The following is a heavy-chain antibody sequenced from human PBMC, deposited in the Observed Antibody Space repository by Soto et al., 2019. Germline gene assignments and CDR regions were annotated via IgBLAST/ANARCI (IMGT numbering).Heavy chain of an antibody. D-gene: IGHD2-2*01. J-gene: IGHJ6*02. CDR3: AKDRTRRGGGSRLYYYGMDV. CDR1: GASISGNY. Sequence: QVQLQESGPGLVKPSGTLSLTCAVSGASISGNYWSWIRQPHGKGLEWIGFVDDSGSTNYNPSLKSRVILSVDTSKNQFSLKLRSVTAADTAFYYCAKDRTRRGGGSRLYYYGMDVWGQGTTVTVSS. V-gene: IGHV4-59*01. CDR2: VDDSGST.